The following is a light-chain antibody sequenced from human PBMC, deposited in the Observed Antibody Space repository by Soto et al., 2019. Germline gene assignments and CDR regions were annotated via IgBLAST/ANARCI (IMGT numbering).Light chain of an antibody. V-gene: IGKV3D-15*01. CDR3: QQYNNWPWT. CDR1: QSLSSN. J-gene: IGKJ1*01. CDR2: DAF. Sequence: EIVMTQSPATLSVSPGERVTLSCRGSQSLSSNLAWYQQKPGQAPRLLIYDAFNRATGVPARFSGSGSGTEFTLTISSLQSVDFAVYSCQQYNNWPWTFGQGTKVDIK.